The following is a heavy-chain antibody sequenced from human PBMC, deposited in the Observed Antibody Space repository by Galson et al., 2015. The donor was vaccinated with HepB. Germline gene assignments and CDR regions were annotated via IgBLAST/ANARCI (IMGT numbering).Heavy chain of an antibody. CDR2: ISGSGENT. D-gene: IGHD6-19*01. J-gene: IGHJ4*02. CDR3: AKDFSGCAGFDY. Sequence: SLRLSCAASGFTFNSYAMSWVRQAPGKGLEWVSSISGSGENTYYADSVRGRFAISRDNSKNTLSLQMSGLRADDTAVYFCAKDFSGCAGFDYWGLGTLVTVSS. CDR1: GFTFNSYA. V-gene: IGHV3-23*01.